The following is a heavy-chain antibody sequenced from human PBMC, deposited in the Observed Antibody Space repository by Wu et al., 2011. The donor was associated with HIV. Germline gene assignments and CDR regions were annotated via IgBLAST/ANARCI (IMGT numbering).Heavy chain of an antibody. D-gene: IGHD3-10*01. V-gene: IGHV1-18*01. Sequence: SVKVSCRASGYTFTSYAINWVRQAPGQGLEWMGWISAYNGDTNXVQKLQGRVTMTTDTSTSTAYMELRSLRSDDTAVYYCARCGGGGPLSLDYWGQGTLVTVSS. CDR1: GYTFTSYA. CDR2: ISAYNGDT. CDR3: ARCGGGGPLSLDY. J-gene: IGHJ4*02.